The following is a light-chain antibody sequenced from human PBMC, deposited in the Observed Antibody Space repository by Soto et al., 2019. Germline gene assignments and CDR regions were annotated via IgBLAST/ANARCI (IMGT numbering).Light chain of an antibody. CDR3: QQSSSTPQT. Sequence: DIQMTQPPSSLSASVGDRVTITCQASQDISSYLSWYLQKPGKAPKLLINVASTLQSGVPSRFSGSGSGTDFTLAISSLQPEDFATYYCQQSSSTPQTFGGGTKVDIK. V-gene: IGKV1-39*01. J-gene: IGKJ4*01. CDR2: VAS. CDR1: QDISSY.